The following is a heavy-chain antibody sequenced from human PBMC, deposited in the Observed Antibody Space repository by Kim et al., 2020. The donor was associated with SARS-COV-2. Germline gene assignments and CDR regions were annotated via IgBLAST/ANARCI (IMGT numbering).Heavy chain of an antibody. V-gene: IGHV3-11*06. Sequence: SADPVKGRFTISRDNAKNSLYLQMNSLRAEDTAVYYCARGGEQQLVPWWYWGQGTLVTVSS. J-gene: IGHJ4*02. CDR3: ARGGEQQLVPWWY. D-gene: IGHD6-13*01.